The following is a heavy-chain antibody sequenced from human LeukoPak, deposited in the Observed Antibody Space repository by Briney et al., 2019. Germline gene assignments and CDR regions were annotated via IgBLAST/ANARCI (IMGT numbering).Heavy chain of an antibody. CDR2: ISSSSSTI. V-gene: IGHV3-48*01. Sequence: PGGSLRLSCAASGFTFNNYWMNWVRQAPGKGLEWVSYISSSSSTIYYADSVKGRFTISRDNAKNSLYLQMNSLRAEDAAVYYCARDFGWGYSGYDKEDYFDYWGQGTLVTVSS. CDR1: GFTFNNYW. J-gene: IGHJ4*02. CDR3: ARDFGWGYSGYDKEDYFDY. D-gene: IGHD5-12*01.